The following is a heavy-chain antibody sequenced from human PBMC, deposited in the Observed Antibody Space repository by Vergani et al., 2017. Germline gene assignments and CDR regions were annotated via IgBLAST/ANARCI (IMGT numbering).Heavy chain of an antibody. CDR2: IYSADSDT. D-gene: IGHD1-1*01. V-gene: IGHV5-51*01. Sequence: EVELVQSGPEMRKPGESLKISCKGSEYSFGNYWIGWVRQMPGKGLEWMGIIYSADSDTRYSPSFQGQVTISADKSISTAFLQWDSLKASDTALYDCARHTTYTDSWGQGTLVTVSS. CDR1: EYSFGNYW. J-gene: IGHJ4*02. CDR3: ARHTTYTDS.